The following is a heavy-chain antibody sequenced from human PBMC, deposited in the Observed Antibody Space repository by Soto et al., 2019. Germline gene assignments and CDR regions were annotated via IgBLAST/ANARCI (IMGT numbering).Heavy chain of an antibody. CDR1: GYTFTHYY. CDR2: INPASGST. J-gene: IGHJ4*02. CDR3: ARDLAAGDH. Sequence: QVQLVQSGAEVKKPGASVKLSCRTSGYTFTHYYIHWVRQAPGQGLEWLGIINPASGSTNYAQDFQGRVTWTMDTSTTTVYMDLIGLRADDTAIFYCARDLAAGDHWGQGTLVTVSS. D-gene: IGHD6-13*01. V-gene: IGHV1-46*01.